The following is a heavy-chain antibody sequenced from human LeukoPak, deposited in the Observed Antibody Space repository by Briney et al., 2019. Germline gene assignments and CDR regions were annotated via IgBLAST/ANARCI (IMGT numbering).Heavy chain of an antibody. CDR2: IYPGDSDT. CDR1: GYSFTNYW. Sequence: GESLKISCKGFGYSFTNYWVGWVRQMPGKGLEWMGIIYPGDSDTRYSPSFQGQVTISADKSISTAYLQWSSLKASDTAMYYCARHRGTWSYYSDYWGQGTLVTVSS. V-gene: IGHV5-51*01. CDR3: ARHRGTWSYYSDY. J-gene: IGHJ4*02. D-gene: IGHD1-26*01.